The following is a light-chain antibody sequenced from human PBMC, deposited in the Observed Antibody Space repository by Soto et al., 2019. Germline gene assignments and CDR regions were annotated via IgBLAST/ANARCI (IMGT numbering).Light chain of an antibody. CDR2: AAS. Sequence: EIVLTQSPGTLSLSPGERATLSCRASQSVSSDFLAWYQQSPGQPPRLLIFAASNRATGVPDRFSGSGTGTDFTLSITRLEPEDFAVYYCQQYGSSVLTFGGGTGVGIK. CDR1: QSVSSDF. CDR3: QQYGSSVLT. V-gene: IGKV3-20*01. J-gene: IGKJ4*01.